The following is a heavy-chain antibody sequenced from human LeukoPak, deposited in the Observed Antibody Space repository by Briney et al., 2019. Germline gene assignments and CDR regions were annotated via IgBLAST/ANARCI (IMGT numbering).Heavy chain of an antibody. CDR1: GYTLTELS. D-gene: IGHD1-26*01. CDR2: FDPEDGET. V-gene: IGHV1-24*01. CDR3: ATEDSGTNGYAFDI. Sequence: AASVKVSCKVSGYTLTELSMHWVRQAPGKGVEWMGGFDPEDGETIYAQKFQGRVTMTEDTSTDTAYMELSSLRSEDTAVYYCATEDSGTNGYAFDIWGQGTMVTVSS. J-gene: IGHJ3*02.